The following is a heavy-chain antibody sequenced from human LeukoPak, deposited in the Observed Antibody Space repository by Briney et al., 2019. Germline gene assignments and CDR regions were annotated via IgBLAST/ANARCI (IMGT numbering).Heavy chain of an antibody. Sequence: SVKVSCKASGGTFSSYAISWVRQAPGQGLEWMGGIIPIFGTANYAQKFQGRVTITTDESTSTAYMELSSLRSEDTAVYYCARAQRITESVDALGGQATQDFDYWGQGTLVTVSS. CDR2: IIPIFGTA. CDR1: GGTFSSYA. D-gene: IGHD1-14*01. CDR3: ARAQRITESVDALGGQATQDFDY. V-gene: IGHV1-69*05. J-gene: IGHJ4*02.